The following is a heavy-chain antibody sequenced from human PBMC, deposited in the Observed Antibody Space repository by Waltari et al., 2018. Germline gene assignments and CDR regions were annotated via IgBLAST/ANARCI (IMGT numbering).Heavy chain of an antibody. CDR1: GFTFTPAW. Sequence: EVQMVESGGGLVKPGDSLRLSCAASGFTFTPAWLTWVRQAPGKGVEWVSRIKSKSDGAITDFAAPVRGRFSISRDDSQNMVFLQMNSLRTEDTAVYYCTTLDAPWGGWGHGTLVTVSS. D-gene: IGHD7-27*01. CDR3: TTLDAPWGG. V-gene: IGHV3-15*01. J-gene: IGHJ4*01. CDR2: IKSKSDGAIT.